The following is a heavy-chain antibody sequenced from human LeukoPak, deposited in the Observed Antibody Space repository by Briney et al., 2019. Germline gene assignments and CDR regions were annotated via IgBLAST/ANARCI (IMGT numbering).Heavy chain of an antibody. CDR3: ANWAGAPADYFSGPLDY. V-gene: IGHV1-3*04. CDR1: EYSLTQYP. D-gene: IGHD3-3*01. J-gene: IGHJ4*02. CDR2: INTVSGNT. Sequence: GASVKIPCKTSEYSLTQYPIHWVRQAPGQRLEWMGWINTVSGNTRYSQNFQGRVTITRDTSASTAYMELSYLKSEDTAIYYCANWAGAPADYFSGPLDYWGQGTLVTVSS.